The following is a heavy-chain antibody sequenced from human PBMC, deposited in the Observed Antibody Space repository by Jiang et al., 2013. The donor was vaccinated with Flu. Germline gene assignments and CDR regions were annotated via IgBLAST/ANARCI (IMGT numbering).Heavy chain of an antibody. CDR2: FIIMGEP. Sequence: GPGLVKPSETLSLTCTVSSGSISSSAYYWGWIRQSPGKGWSGLGVFIIMGEPITTRPQSRVTTVPTTRPRNQFFLELSSMTATDTALYYCIAAGEGYYYYYGMASGPKDRQSPSPQ. J-gene: IGHJ6*04. D-gene: IGHD6-25*01. CDR3: IAAGEGYYYYYGMAS. V-gene: IGHV4-39*01. CDR1: SGSISSSAYY.